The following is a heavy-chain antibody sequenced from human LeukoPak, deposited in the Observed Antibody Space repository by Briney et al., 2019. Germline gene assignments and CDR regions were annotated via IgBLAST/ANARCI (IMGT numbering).Heavy chain of an antibody. CDR1: GYTLTELS. Sequence: ASVKFSCKVSGYTLTELSMHWVRQAPGKGLEWMGGFDPEDGETIYAQKFQGRVAMTEDTSTDTAYMELSSLRSEDTAVYYCATSGGDFWSGYYFDYWGQGTLVTVSS. V-gene: IGHV1-24*01. CDR2: FDPEDGET. J-gene: IGHJ4*02. CDR3: ATSGGDFWSGYYFDY. D-gene: IGHD3-3*01.